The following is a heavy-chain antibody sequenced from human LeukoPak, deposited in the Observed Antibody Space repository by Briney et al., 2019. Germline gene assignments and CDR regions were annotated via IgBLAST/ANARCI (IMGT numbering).Heavy chain of an antibody. Sequence: SETLSLTCAVYGGSFSGYYWSWIRQPPGKGLEWIGEINHSGSTNYNPSLKSRVTISVDTSKNQFSLKLSSVTAADTAVYYCARSATTYSSGWYTNWFDPWGQGTLVTVSS. V-gene: IGHV4-34*01. CDR3: ARSATTYSSGWYTNWFDP. CDR2: INHSGST. J-gene: IGHJ5*02. CDR1: GGSFSGYY. D-gene: IGHD6-19*01.